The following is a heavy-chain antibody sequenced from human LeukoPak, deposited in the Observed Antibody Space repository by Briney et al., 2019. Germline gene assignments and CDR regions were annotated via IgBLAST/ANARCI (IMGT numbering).Heavy chain of an antibody. V-gene: IGHV3-23*03. CDR3: AKYRTTHAPPRNFDY. CDR1: GFTFNKFA. CDR2: IGRDGGGI. J-gene: IGHJ4*02. D-gene: IGHD1-14*01. Sequence: GGSLTLSCAASGFTFNKFAMIWLRQAPGKGLEWVSVIGRDGGGIHYTDSVRGRFTVSRDNSNRTLYLQMSSLRAEDTAVYYCAKYRTTHAPPRNFDYWGQGTLVTVSS.